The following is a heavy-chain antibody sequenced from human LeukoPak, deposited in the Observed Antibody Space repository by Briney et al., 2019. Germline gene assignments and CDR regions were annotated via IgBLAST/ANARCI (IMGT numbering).Heavy chain of an antibody. CDR1: GFTFSDAW. V-gene: IGHV4-34*08. CDR2: INHRGTT. J-gene: IGHJ4*02. CDR3: ARSWAGMYYPFYYFDY. Sequence: GSLRLSCAASGFTFSDAWMTWVRQAPGKGLEWIAEINHRGTTHYNPSLKSRVNISADTSKNLFSLHLDSVTAADTAVYYCARSWAGMYYPFYYFDYWGQGTLVSVSS. D-gene: IGHD1-26*01.